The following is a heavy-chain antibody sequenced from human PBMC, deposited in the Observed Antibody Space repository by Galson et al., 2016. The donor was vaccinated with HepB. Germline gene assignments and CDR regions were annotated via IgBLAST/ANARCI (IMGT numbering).Heavy chain of an antibody. J-gene: IGHJ3*02. CDR1: GFIFSRFG. V-gene: IGHV3-30*03. D-gene: IGHD3-9*01. CDR2: ISPDGGFE. Sequence: SLRLSCAASGFIFSRFGIHWVRQAPGKGLEWVAVISPDGGFESYAASVKGRFTISRDNSKNTVYLQMSSLRAEDTAVYYCAGYIPGDIYSDALDMWGQGTMVTVSS. CDR3: AGYIPGDIYSDALDM.